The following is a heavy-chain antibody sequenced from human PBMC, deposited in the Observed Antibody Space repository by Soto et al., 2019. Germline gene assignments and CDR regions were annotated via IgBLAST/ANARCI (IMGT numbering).Heavy chain of an antibody. V-gene: IGHV1-69*13. D-gene: IGHD6-13*01. CDR2: LIPIFGTA. CDR3: ARGYSSSWPVLYYGMDV. CDR1: GGTFSSYA. Sequence: GASVKVSCKASGGTFSSYAISWVRQAPGQGLEWMGGLIPIFGTANYAQKFQGRVTITADESTSTAYMELSSLRSEDTAVYYCARGYSSSWPVLYYGMDVWGQGTTVTVSS. J-gene: IGHJ6*02.